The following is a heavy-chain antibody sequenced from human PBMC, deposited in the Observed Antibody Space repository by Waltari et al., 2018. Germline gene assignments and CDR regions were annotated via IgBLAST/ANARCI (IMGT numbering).Heavy chain of an antibody. J-gene: IGHJ1*01. D-gene: IGHD3-3*01. V-gene: IGHV4-39*01. CDR1: GGSISSSSYY. CDR2: IYYSGST. CDR3: ERQLTIFGVVTAFQH. Sequence: QLQLQESGPGLVKPSETLSLTCTVSGGSISSSSYYWGWISKPPGKGLEWIGSIYYSGSTSYYPSLKSRVTIAVDTSKNQFSLKLSSVTAAYTAVYYCERQLTIFGVVTAFQHWGQGTLVTVSS.